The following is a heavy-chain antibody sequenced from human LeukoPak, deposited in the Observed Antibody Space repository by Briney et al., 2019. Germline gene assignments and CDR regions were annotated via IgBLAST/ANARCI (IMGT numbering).Heavy chain of an antibody. CDR3: ARDGGSDYYDSSGYRQVLFDY. V-gene: IGHV4-34*01. J-gene: IGHJ4*02. Sequence: SETLSLTCAVYGGSFSGYYWSWIRQPPGKGLEWIGEINHSGSTNYNPSLKSRVTISVDTSKNQFSLKLSSVTAADTAVYYCARDGGSDYYDSSGYRQVLFDYWGQGTLVTVSS. CDR2: INHSGST. D-gene: IGHD3-22*01. CDR1: GGSFSGYY.